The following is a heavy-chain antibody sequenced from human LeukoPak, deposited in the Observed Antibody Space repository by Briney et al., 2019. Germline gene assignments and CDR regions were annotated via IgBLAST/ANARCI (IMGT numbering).Heavy chain of an antibody. D-gene: IGHD3-22*01. V-gene: IGHV4-34*01. CDR1: GVSFSGYF. CDR2: INHSGSS. CDR3: ARYYDTSGYSKYYFDS. J-gene: IGHJ4*02. Sequence: SETLSLTCAVYGVSFSGYFWSWIRQPPGRGLEWIGEINHSGSSNYNPSLKSRVTISVDTSKNQFSLKLSSVTAADTAVYYCARYYDTSGYSKYYFDSWGQGTLVTVSS.